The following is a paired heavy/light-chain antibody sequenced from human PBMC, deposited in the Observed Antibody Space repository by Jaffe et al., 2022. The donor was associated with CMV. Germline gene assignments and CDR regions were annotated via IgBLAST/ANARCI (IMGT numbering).Heavy chain of an antibody. J-gene: IGHJ4*02. CDR3: ARAPYYYATSDYYHYYFDY. V-gene: IGHV1-2*02. D-gene: IGHD3-22*01. CDR2: INPSSGGT. CDR1: GYTFTGYY. Sequence: QVQLVQSGAEVKKPGASVKVSCKASGYTFTGYYMHWVRQAPGQGLEWMGWINPSSGGTNYAQKFQGRVTMTRDTSISTAYMELSRLRSDDTAVYYCARAPYYYATSDYYHYYFDYWGQGTLVTVSS.
Light chain of an antibody. CDR2: GAS. Sequence: EIVMTQSPATLSVSPGERATLSCRASQSVNNNLAWYQQKPGQAPRLLIYGASTRATGIPARFSGSESGTEFTLNISSLQSEDFAVYYCQQYNNWPIFTFGPGTKLDSK. CDR1: QSVNNN. V-gene: IGKV3-15*01. CDR3: QQYNNWPIFT. J-gene: IGKJ3*01.